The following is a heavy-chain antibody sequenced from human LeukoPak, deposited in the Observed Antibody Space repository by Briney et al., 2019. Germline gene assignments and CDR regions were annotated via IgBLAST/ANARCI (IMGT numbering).Heavy chain of an antibody. CDR1: GFTLSSNY. J-gene: IGHJ4*02. CDR3: AREPGTEYRKYYFAY. D-gene: IGHD1-14*01. CDR2: IYSGGTT. V-gene: IGHV3-53*01. Sequence: PGGSLRLSCAASGFTLSSNYMSWVRQAPGMGLEWVSVIYSGGTTYYADSVKGRFTISRDNSKNMLYLPMNSLRAEDTAVYYCAREPGTEYRKYYFAYWGQGTLVTVSS.